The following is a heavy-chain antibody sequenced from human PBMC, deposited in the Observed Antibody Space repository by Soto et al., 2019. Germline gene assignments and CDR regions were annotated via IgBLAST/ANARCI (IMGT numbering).Heavy chain of an antibody. CDR1: GFTFSSYA. CDR3: AREWDYYDSSGYQ. J-gene: IGHJ4*02. D-gene: IGHD3-22*01. CDR2: INSDGSST. V-gene: IGHV3-74*01. Sequence: GGSLRLSCAASGFTFSSYAMSWVRQAPGKGLEWVSRINSDGSSTSYADSVKGRFTISRDNAKNTLYLQMNSLRAEDTAVYYCAREWDYYDSSGYQWGQGTLVTVSS.